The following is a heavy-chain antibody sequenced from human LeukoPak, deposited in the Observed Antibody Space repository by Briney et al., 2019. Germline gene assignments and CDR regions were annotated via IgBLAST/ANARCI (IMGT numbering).Heavy chain of an antibody. Sequence: PSESLSLTCTVSGVSITGSSYHWGWIRQPPGKGLEWIGSIYYSGNTYYSPSLKSRVTISVDTSKNQFSLNLSSLTATDTAVYYCARLRPNDDGDYSWFDPWGQGTLVTVSS. D-gene: IGHD4-17*01. J-gene: IGHJ5*02. CDR3: ARLRPNDDGDYSWFDP. CDR2: IYYSGNT. V-gene: IGHV4-39*01. CDR1: GVSITGSSYH.